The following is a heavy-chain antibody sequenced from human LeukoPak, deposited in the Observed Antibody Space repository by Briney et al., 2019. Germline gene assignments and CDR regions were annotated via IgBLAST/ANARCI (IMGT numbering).Heavy chain of an antibody. V-gene: IGHV3-30-3*01. CDR1: GFTFSSYA. Sequence: GGSLRLSCAASGFTFSSYAMHWVRQAPGKGLEWVAVISYDGSNKYYADSVKGRFTISRDNSKNTLYLQMNSLRAEDTAVYYCAKGFYDSSGLFDYWGQGTLVTVSS. CDR2: ISYDGSNK. J-gene: IGHJ4*02. D-gene: IGHD3-22*01. CDR3: AKGFYDSSGLFDY.